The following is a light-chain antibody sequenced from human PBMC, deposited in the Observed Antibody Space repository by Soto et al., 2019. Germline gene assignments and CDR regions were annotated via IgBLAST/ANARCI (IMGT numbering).Light chain of an antibody. CDR1: SSNIGAGYD. V-gene: IGLV1-40*01. CDR3: QSYDSGLSGVV. J-gene: IGLJ2*01. Sequence: QSVLTQPPSVSGATGQRVTISCTGSSSNIGAGYDVHWYQQIPGTAPKLLIYGNSNRPSGVPDRFSGSKSGTSASLAITGLQAEDEADYYCQSYDSGLSGVVFGGGIQLTVL. CDR2: GNS.